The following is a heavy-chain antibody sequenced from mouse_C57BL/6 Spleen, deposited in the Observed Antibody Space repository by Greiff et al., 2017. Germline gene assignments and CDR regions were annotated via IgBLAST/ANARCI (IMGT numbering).Heavy chain of an antibody. CDR1: GYTFTSYW. V-gene: IGHV1-69*01. CDR3: ARRGYETVLDY. J-gene: IGHJ2*01. D-gene: IGHD3-1*01. CDR2: IDPSDSYT. Sequence: QVQLQQPGAELVMPGASVKLSCKASGYTFTSYWMHWVKQRPGQGLEWIGEIDPSDSYTNYNQKFKGKSTLTVDKSSSTAYMQLSSLTSEDAAVYYCARRGYETVLDYWGQGTTLTVSS.